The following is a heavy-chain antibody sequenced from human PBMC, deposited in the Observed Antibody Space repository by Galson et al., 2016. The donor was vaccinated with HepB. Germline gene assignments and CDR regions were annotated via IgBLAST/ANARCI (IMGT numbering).Heavy chain of an antibody. Sequence: PALVKPTQTLTLTCPCSGFSVSTTGESVGWIRQPPGAALERIALVYWDDYKRYSPSLTFRPTITKDTSKNHVVLTMTTMEPVDTATYYCVHSLGYCSGGRCSDYWGQGTLVTVSS. CDR3: VHSLGYCSGGRCSDY. CDR1: GFSVSTTGES. V-gene: IGHV2-5*02. D-gene: IGHD2-15*01. J-gene: IGHJ4*02. CDR2: VYWDDYK.